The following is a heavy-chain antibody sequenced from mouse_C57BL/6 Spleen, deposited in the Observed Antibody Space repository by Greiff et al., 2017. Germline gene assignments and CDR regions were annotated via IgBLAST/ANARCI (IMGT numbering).Heavy chain of an antibody. CDR1: GFTFSDYY. D-gene: IGHD2-5*01. J-gene: IGHJ1*03. CDR3: AREGGTYYSNYGWYFDV. CDR2: INYDGSST. Sequence: EVQRVESEGGLVQPGSSMKLSCTASGFTFSDYYMAWVRQVPEKGLEWVANINYDGSSTYYLDSLKSRFIISRDNAKNILYLQMSSLKSEDTATYYCAREGGTYYSNYGWYFDVWGTGTTVTVSS. V-gene: IGHV5-16*01.